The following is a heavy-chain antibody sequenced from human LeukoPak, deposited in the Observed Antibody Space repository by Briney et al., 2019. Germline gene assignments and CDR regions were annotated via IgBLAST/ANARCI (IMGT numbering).Heavy chain of an antibody. D-gene: IGHD1-26*01. CDR1: GYSLSELS. J-gene: IGHJ5*01. V-gene: IGHV1-24*01. CDR3: ATEKDLLLDS. Sequence: ASVKVSCKVSGYSLSELSTHWVRQAPGQGLEWMGGFDPGDDETIYAQKFQGRVTMTEDTSTDTAYLELSSLRSEDTAVYFCATEKDLLLDSWGQGTPETVSS. CDR2: FDPGDDET.